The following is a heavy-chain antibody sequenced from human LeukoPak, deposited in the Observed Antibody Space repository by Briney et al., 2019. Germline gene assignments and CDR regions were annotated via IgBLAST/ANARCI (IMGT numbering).Heavy chain of an antibody. CDR2: INPNSGGT. D-gene: IGHD3-3*01. J-gene: IGHJ4*02. Sequence: ASVKVSCKASGYTFTGYYMHWVRQAPGQGLEWMGWINPNSGGTNYAQKFQGRVTMTRDTSISTAYMELSRLRSDDTAVYYCARVGFLEWLYPGDDYWGQGTLVTVSS. CDR1: GYTFTGYY. CDR3: ARVGFLEWLYPGDDY. V-gene: IGHV1-2*02.